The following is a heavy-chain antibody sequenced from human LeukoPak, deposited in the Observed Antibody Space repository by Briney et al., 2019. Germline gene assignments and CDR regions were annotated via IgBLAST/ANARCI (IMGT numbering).Heavy chain of an antibody. CDR2: INHRDSHT. CDR3: LRGDGWFDR. V-gene: IGHV5-10-1*01. Sequence: GASMQISSKGSGXAFTNHCITWVRQMPGKGLVWLGRINHRDSHTDYSPSFQSHVTISADKSITNASLQRNSLHASDTAMYYFLRGDGWFDRWGQGTLVTVSS. J-gene: IGHJ5*02. D-gene: IGHD5-24*01. CDR1: GXAFTNHC.